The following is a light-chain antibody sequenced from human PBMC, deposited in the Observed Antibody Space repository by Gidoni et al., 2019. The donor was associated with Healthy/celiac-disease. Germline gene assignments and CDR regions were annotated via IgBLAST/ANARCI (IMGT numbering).Light chain of an antibody. J-gene: IGLJ3*02. CDR1: SSTIGSNT. Sequence: QSVLTQPPSASGTPGQRVTISCSGSSSTIGSNTVYWYQQLPGTAPKLLIYSNNQRPSGVPDRFSGDKSGTSASLAISGLQSEDEADYYCAAWDDSLNARVFGGGTKLTVL. CDR3: AAWDDSLNARV. CDR2: SNN. V-gene: IGLV1-44*01.